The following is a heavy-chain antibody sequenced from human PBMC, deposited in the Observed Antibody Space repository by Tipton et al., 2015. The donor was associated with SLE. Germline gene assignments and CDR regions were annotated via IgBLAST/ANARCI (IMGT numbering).Heavy chain of an antibody. V-gene: IGHV3-30*03. Sequence: RSLRLSCAASGFSFSTYVMHWVRQAPGKGLEWVAVISDDRSNKYYADSVKGRFTISRDNSKNTLHLQMNSLRTEDTAVYYCKGEYCSTTRFSVDYHHYGMDVLGQGTTVTVSS. J-gene: IGHJ6*02. CDR3: KGEYCSTTRFSVDYHHYGMDV. D-gene: IGHD2-2*01. CDR2: ISDDRSNK. CDR1: GFSFSTYV.